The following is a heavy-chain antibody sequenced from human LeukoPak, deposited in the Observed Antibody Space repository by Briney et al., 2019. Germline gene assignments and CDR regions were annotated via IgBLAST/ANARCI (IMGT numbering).Heavy chain of an antibody. CDR1: GGSISNSSYY. D-gene: IGHD2-8*01. V-gene: IGHV4-39*02. CDR2: VFYSGST. J-gene: IGHJ4*02. Sequence: KPSETLSLTCTVSGGSISNSSYYWGWIRQPPGKGLEWIGSVFYSGSTYYNPSLKSRVTIYVDKSKNHFSLKLSSVTAADTALYYCARLNTNAYPYFFDYWGQGTLVTVSS. CDR3: ARLNTNAYPYFFDY.